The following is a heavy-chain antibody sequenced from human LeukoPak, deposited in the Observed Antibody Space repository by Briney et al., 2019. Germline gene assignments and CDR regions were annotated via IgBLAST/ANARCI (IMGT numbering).Heavy chain of an antibody. J-gene: IGHJ4*02. Sequence: GGSLRLSCAASGFTFSSSAMSWVRRAPGKGLEWVSTISGGGGSTYYADSVKGRFTTSRDNSKNTLYPQMNSLRVGDTAVYYCAKLVHYDLSTGTLDYWGQGTLVTVSS. CDR2: ISGGGGST. CDR3: AKLVHYDLSTGTLDY. CDR1: GFTFSSSA. V-gene: IGHV3-23*01. D-gene: IGHD3-9*01.